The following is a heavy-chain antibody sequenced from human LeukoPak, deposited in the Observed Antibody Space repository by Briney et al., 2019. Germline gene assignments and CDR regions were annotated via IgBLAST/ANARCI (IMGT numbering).Heavy chain of an antibody. V-gene: IGHV3-21*01. D-gene: IGHD6-13*01. CDR2: ISSSSSYI. CDR3: ARGSSFINY. CDR1: GFTFSSYS. J-gene: IGHJ4*02. Sequence: PGGSLRLSCAASGFTFSSYSMNWVRQAPGKGLEWVSSISSSSSYIYYADLVKGRFTISKDNAKNSLYLQMNSLRAEDTAVYYCARGSSFINYWGQGTLVTVSS.